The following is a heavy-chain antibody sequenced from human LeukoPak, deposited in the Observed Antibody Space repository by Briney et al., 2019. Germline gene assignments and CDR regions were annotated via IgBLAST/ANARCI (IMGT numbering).Heavy chain of an antibody. CDR2: IKQDGSAK. Sequence: GGSLRLSCAASGFTFSSYWMSWVRQAPGKGLEWVANIKQDGSAKYYMDSVKGRFTISRDNTKNSLYLQMNSLRAEDTAVYFCARSGSRDGYTVDYWGQGTLVIVSS. D-gene: IGHD5-24*01. CDR3: ARSGSRDGYTVDY. CDR1: GFTFSSYW. V-gene: IGHV3-7*01. J-gene: IGHJ4*02.